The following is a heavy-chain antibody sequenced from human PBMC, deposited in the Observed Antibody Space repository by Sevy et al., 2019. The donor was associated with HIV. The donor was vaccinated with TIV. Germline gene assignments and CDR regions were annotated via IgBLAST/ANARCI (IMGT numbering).Heavy chain of an antibody. Sequence: GGSLRLSCEASGFTFTSYSMNWVRQAPGKGLEWVSSISSYSYISYADSVKGRFTVSRDNVKNSLYLQMSSRRAEDMAVYYCARDGGNYFDYWGQGTLVTVSS. D-gene: IGHD3-16*01. CDR1: GFTFTSYS. CDR3: ARDGGNYFDY. J-gene: IGHJ4*02. V-gene: IGHV3-21*01. CDR2: ISSYSYI.